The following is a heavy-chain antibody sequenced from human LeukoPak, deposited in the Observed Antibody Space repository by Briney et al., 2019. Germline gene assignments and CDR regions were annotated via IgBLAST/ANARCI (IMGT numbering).Heavy chain of an antibody. J-gene: IGHJ6*03. CDR2: ISGSGGST. D-gene: IGHD3-10*01. CDR1: GFTFSSYG. V-gene: IGHV3-23*01. Sequence: GGTLRLSCAASGFTFSSYGMSWVRQAPGKGLEWVSAISGSGGSTYYADSVKGRFTISRDNSKNTLYLQMNSLRAEDTAVYYCARGREYYYGSGRAYYYYYMDVWGKGTTVTVSS. CDR3: ARGREYYYGSGRAYYYYYMDV.